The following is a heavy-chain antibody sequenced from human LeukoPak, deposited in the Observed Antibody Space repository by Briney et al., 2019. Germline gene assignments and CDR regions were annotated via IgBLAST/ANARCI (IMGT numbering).Heavy chain of an antibody. D-gene: IGHD3-22*01. CDR2: ISSSSSYI. Sequence: PGGSLRLSCAASGFTFSSYAMSWVRQAPGKGLEWVSSISSSSSYIYYADSVKGRFTISRDNAKNSLYLQMNSLRAEDTAVYYCARDPSINAYYYDSSGYYPLFDYWGQGTLVTVSS. CDR1: GFTFSSYA. CDR3: ARDPSINAYYYDSSGYYPLFDY. V-gene: IGHV3-21*01. J-gene: IGHJ4*02.